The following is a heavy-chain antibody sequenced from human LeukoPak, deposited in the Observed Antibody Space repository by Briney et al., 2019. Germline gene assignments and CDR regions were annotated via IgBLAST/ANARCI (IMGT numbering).Heavy chain of an antibody. CDR3: AKDILSGFYETFDY. Sequence: GGSLRLSCVVSGFTFDDYAMRWVRQGPGKGLEWVSLISGDGGRTYYADSVKGRFTISRDNSKNSLYLEMNSLRTEDTALYYCAKDILSGFYETFDYWGQGTLVTVSS. J-gene: IGHJ4*02. CDR1: GFTFDDYA. V-gene: IGHV3-43*02. CDR2: ISGDGGRT. D-gene: IGHD6-19*01.